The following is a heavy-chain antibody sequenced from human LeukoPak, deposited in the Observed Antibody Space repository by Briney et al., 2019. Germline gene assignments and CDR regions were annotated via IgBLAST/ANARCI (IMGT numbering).Heavy chain of an antibody. CDR3: AKLPYCSGGSCYSGDYYYYGMDV. J-gene: IGHJ6*02. Sequence: GGSLRLSCAASGFTFSSHGMHWVRQAPGKGLEWVAVIWPDGSIKYYAESAKGRFTISRDNSKNTLYLQMNSLRAEDTAVYYCAKLPYCSGGSCYSGDYYYYGMDVWGQGTTVTVSS. CDR1: GFTFSSHG. D-gene: IGHD2-15*01. CDR2: IWPDGSIK. V-gene: IGHV3-30*02.